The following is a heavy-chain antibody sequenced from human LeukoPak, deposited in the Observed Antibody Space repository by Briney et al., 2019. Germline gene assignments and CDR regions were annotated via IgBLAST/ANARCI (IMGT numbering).Heavy chain of an antibody. CDR2: IKQDETEK. V-gene: IGHV3-7*03. J-gene: IGHJ4*02. CDR1: GFTFSNFW. CDR3: VKSEGFFGGYYDQ. Sequence: GGSLRLSCTASGFTFSNFWMGWVRQAPGKGLEWVANIKQDETEKFYLGSVKGRFTISRDNAKNSLYLQINSLRPEDTAFYYCVKSEGFFGGYYDQWGQGTLVTVSS. D-gene: IGHD4-23*01.